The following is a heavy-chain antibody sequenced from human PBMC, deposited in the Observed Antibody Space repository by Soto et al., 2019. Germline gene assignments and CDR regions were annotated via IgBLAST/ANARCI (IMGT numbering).Heavy chain of an antibody. J-gene: IGHJ5*02. D-gene: IGHD5-12*01. CDR2: INPNSGGT. CDR3: AGGGESIGYDMNWFDP. CDR1: GYTFTGYY. V-gene: IGHV1-2*04. Sequence: ASVKVSCKASGYTFTGYYMHWVRQAPGQGLEWMGWINPNSGGTNYAQKFQGWVTMTRDTSISTAYMELSRLRSDDTAVYYCAGGGESIGYDMNWFDPWGQGNLVTVS.